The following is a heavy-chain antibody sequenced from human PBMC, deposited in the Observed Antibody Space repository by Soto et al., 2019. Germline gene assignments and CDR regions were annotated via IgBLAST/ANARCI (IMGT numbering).Heavy chain of an antibody. J-gene: IGHJ4*02. V-gene: IGHV4-4*02. CDR3: TRALFKSLDY. CDR1: GASISTSYW. Sequence: SETPSLTCAVFGASISTSYWWIWVRQPPGKGLEWIGEIHYSGTTNYNPSLKSRVTISLDKSKNQFSLNLNSVTAADTAMYYCTRALFKSLDYWGQGTLVTVS. CDR2: IHYSGTT.